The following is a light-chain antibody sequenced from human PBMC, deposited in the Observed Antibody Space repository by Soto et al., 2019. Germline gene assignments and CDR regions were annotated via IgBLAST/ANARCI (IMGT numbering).Light chain of an antibody. V-gene: IGLV4-69*01. CDR1: SGHSSYA. Sequence: QSVLTQSPSASASLGASVKPTCTLSSGHSSYAIAWHQQQPEKGPRYLMKLNSDGSHSKGDGIPDRFSGSSSGAERYLTISSLQSEDEADYYCQTWGTGPWVFGGGTKVTVL. CDR3: QTWGTGPWV. CDR2: LNSDGSH. J-gene: IGLJ3*02.